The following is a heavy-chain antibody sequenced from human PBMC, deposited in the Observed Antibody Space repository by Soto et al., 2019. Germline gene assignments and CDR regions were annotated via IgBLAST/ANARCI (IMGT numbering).Heavy chain of an antibody. V-gene: IGHV3-48*01. Sequence: EVQLVESGGGLVQPGGSLRLSCATSGFILSDCAMNWVRQAPGKGLEWVSYISSSSSVIDYADSVKGRFTVSRDNARNSLYLQMNSLRAKDTAMYYCARDLSWGSNWYYYMDVWGKGTTVTVSS. CDR1: GFILSDCA. J-gene: IGHJ6*03. D-gene: IGHD7-27*01. CDR2: ISSSSSVI. CDR3: ARDLSWGSNWYYYMDV.